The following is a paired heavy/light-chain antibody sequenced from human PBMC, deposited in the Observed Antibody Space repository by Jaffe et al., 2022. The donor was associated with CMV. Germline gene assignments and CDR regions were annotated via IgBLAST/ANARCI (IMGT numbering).Light chain of an antibody. J-gene: IGKJ5*01. CDR3: QQYNSYPIT. CDR2: AAS. V-gene: IGKV1D-16*01. CDR1: QGIGSW. Sequence: DIQMTQSPSSVSASVGDRVTITCRASQGIGSWLAWYQQKPEKAPKSLIYAASSLQSGVPSRFSGSGSGTDFTLTISSLQPEDFATYYCQQYNSYPITFGQGTRLEIK.
Heavy chain of an antibody. J-gene: IGHJ4*02. CDR2: TRNKANSYST. CDR3: ARVGDGSGSPKG. V-gene: IGHV3-72*01. D-gene: IGHD3-10*01. Sequence: EVQLVESGGGLVQPGGSLRLSCAASGFIFSDHYMDWVRQAPGKGLEWVGRTRNKANSYSTEYAASVKGRFSISRDDSKNSMYLQMNSLKTEDTAVYYCARVGDGSGSPKGWGQGTLVTVSS. CDR1: GFIFSDHY.